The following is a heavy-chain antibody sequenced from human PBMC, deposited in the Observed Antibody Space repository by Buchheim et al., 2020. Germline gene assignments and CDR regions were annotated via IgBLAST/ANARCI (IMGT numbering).Heavy chain of an antibody. J-gene: IGHJ6*02. CDR1: GFTFSSYA. Sequence: EVQLLESGGGLVQPGGSLRLSCAASGFTFSSYAMSWVRQAPGTGLEWVAATSSSGGITYYADSVKGRFTISRDNSKNTLYLQMNSLRADDTAVYYCAKTAVTAVTYYYGMDVWGQGTT. CDR2: TSSSGGIT. D-gene: IGHD4-11*01. CDR3: AKTAVTAVTYYYGMDV. V-gene: IGHV3-23*01.